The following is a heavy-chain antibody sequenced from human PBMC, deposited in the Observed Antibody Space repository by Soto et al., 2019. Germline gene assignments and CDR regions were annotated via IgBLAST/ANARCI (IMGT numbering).Heavy chain of an antibody. V-gene: IGHV1-69*05. CDR1: GGTFSSYA. Sequence: SVKVSCKASGGTFSSYAISWVRQAPGQGLEWMGGIIPIFGTANYAQKFQGRVTMTRDTSISTAYMELSRLRSDDTAVYYCGTGCSWLSQYETVRQSTPAPSLGAGGPNSTSYYY. D-gene: IGHD2-15*01. CDR3: GTGCSWLSQYETVRQSTPAPSLGAGGPNSTSYYY. CDR2: IIPIFGTA. J-gene: IGHJ6*01.